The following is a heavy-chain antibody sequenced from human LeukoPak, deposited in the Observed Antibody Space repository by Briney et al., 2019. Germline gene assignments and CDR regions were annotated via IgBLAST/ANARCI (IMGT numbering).Heavy chain of an antibody. J-gene: IGHJ4*02. D-gene: IGHD3-22*01. CDR3: AKDGVHYYDSSGYLYYFDY. V-gene: IGHV3-23*01. Sequence: PGGSLRLSCAASGFTFSSYAMSWVRQAPGKGLEWVSAISGSGGSTYYADSVKGRFTISRDSSKNTLYLQMNSLRAEDTAVYYCAKDGVHYYDSSGYLYYFDYWGQGTLVTVSS. CDR2: ISGSGGST. CDR1: GFTFSSYA.